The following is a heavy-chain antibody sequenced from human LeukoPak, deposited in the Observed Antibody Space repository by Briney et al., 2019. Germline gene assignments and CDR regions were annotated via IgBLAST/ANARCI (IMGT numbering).Heavy chain of an antibody. V-gene: IGHV4-61*02. CDR3: ARAPVTGSGSYNY. CDR2: IYTSGST. Sequence: SETLSLTCTVPGASISSVSYYWTWIRQPPGKGLEWIGRIYTSGSTNYNPSLKSRVTISVDTSKNQFSLKLSSVTAADTAVYYCARAPVTGSGSYNYWGQGTLVTVSS. J-gene: IGHJ4*02. D-gene: IGHD3-10*01. CDR1: GASISSVSYY.